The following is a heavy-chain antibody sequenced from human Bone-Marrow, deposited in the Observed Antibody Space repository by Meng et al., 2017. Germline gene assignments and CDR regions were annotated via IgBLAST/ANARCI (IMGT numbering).Heavy chain of an antibody. CDR1: GFTFSSYG. CDR3: ARAVGMGSYGFGSDYYYYGMDV. CDR2: IWYDGSNK. V-gene: IGHV3-33*01. J-gene: IGHJ6*02. D-gene: IGHD5-18*01. Sequence: GESLKISCAASGFTFSSYGMHWVRQAPGKGLEWVAVIWYDGSNKYYADSVKGRFTISRDNSKTTLYLQMNSLRAEDTAVYYCARAVGMGSYGFGSDYYYYGMDVWGQGTTVTVSS.